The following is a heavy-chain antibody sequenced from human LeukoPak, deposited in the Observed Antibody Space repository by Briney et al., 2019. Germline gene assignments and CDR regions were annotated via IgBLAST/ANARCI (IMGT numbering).Heavy chain of an antibody. CDR2: IYSGGST. J-gene: IGHJ6*03. V-gene: IGHV3-53*01. Sequence: GSLRLSCPASWFTVSSNYITWVRQAPGKGLEWVSVIYSGGSTYYADSVKGRFTISRDNSKNTLYLQMNSLRAEDTAVYYCASGSGSYRTPYYYMDVWGTGTTVTVSS. CDR3: ASGSGSYRTPYYYMDV. CDR1: WFTVSSNY. D-gene: IGHD3-10*01.